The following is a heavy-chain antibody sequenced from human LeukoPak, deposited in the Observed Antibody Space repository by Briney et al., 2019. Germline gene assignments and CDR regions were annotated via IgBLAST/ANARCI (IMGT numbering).Heavy chain of an antibody. D-gene: IGHD3-16*01. Sequence: PGGSLRLSCEASGFTFSSDAMNWVRQAPGKGLEWVSAISGSGSSPYYADSVKGRFTVSRDNTKNTLYLQMSSLRVEDTALYCCAKGRLWGRGGYHYYYMDVWGKGTAVTISS. CDR2: ISGSGSSP. CDR1: GFTFSSDA. V-gene: IGHV3-23*01. J-gene: IGHJ6*03. CDR3: AKGRLWGRGGYHYYYMDV.